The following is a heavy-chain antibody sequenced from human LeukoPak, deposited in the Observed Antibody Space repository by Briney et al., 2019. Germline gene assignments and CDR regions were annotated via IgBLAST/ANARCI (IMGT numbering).Heavy chain of an antibody. CDR3: ARVTYYYGSGSHLGHDAFDI. CDR2: ISSSGSTI. J-gene: IGHJ3*02. V-gene: IGHV3-11*01. D-gene: IGHD3-10*01. CDR1: GFTFSDYY. Sequence: GGSLRLSCAASGFTFSDYYMSWIRQAPGKGLEWVSYISSSGSTIYYADSVKGRFTISRDNAKNSLYLQMNSLRAEDTAVYYCARVTYYYGSGSHLGHDAFDIWGQGTMVTVSS.